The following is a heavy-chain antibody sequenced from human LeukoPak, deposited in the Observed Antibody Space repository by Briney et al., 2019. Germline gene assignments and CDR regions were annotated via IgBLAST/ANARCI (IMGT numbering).Heavy chain of an antibody. J-gene: IGHJ5*02. Sequence: SETLSLTCTVSGGSISSYYWSWIRQPAGKGLEWIGRIYTSGNTNYNPSLKSRVTMSVDTSKNQFSLKLSSVTAADTAVYYCTRGSLLWFGESFLGPWGQGTLVTVSS. CDR1: GGSISSYY. CDR3: TRGSLLWFGESFLGP. V-gene: IGHV4-4*07. D-gene: IGHD3-10*01. CDR2: IYTSGNT.